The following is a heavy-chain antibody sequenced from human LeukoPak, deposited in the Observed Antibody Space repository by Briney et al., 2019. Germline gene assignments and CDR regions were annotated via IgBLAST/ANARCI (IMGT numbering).Heavy chain of an antibody. CDR3: ARDGGSGWYEYYFDY. CDR2: INPSGGST. CDR1: GYTFTSYY. J-gene: IGHJ4*02. D-gene: IGHD6-19*01. V-gene: IGHV1-46*01. Sequence: ASVKVSCKASGYTFTSYYMHWVRQAPGQGLEWMGIINPSGGSTSYAQKFQGRVTMTRDTSTSTVYMELSSLRSEDTAVYYCARDGGSGWYEYYFDYWGQGTLVTVSS.